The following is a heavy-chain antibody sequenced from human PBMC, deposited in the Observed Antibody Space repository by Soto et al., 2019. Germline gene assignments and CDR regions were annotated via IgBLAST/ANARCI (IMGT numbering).Heavy chain of an antibody. D-gene: IGHD6-19*01. V-gene: IGHV1-8*01. CDR2: MNPHSGNT. CDR1: GYTFTSYD. Sequence: ASVKFSCKASGYTFTSYDINWVRQATGQGLEWMGWMNPHSGNTGFAQKFQGRLTMTRDTSKSTAYVELSRLTSDDTAVYYCASAAVTGTAGLDFWGQGTLVT. CDR3: ASAAVTGTAGLDF. J-gene: IGHJ4*02.